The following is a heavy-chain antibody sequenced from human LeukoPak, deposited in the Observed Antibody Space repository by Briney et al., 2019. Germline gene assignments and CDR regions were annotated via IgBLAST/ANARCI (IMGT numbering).Heavy chain of an antibody. CDR2: IKANSGDT. CDR1: GYTFTDYY. J-gene: IGHJ6*02. Sequence: GASLKVSCKASGYTFTDYYIHWVRQAPGQGPEWMGWIKANSGDTNYAQKFQGRVTLTRDTSINTAYMEVNRLRSDDTAVYYCGRVTIFSPSHYYGMDVWGQGTAVTVPS. CDR3: GRVTIFSPSHYYGMDV. D-gene: IGHD3-3*01. V-gene: IGHV1-2*02.